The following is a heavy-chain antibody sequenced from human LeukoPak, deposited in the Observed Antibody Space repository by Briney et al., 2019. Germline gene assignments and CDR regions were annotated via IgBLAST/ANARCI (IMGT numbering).Heavy chain of an antibody. J-gene: IGHJ3*02. CDR3: ATTRRRLATISRFSAFDI. D-gene: IGHD5-24*01. CDR1: GYTLTELS. V-gene: IGHV1-24*01. Sequence: ASVKVSRKVSGYTLTELSMHWVRQAPGKGLEWMGGFDPEDGETIYAQKFQGRVTMTEDPSTDTAYMELSSLRSEDTAVYYCATTRRRLATISRFSAFDIWGQGTMVTVSS. CDR2: FDPEDGET.